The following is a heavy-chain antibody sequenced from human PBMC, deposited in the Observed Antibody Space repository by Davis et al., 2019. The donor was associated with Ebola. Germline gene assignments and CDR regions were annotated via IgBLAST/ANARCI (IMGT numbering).Heavy chain of an antibody. V-gene: IGHV3-53*05. CDR2: IYSGGST. CDR1: GFTVSSNY. CDR3: AKGVTGTYYYYGMDV. D-gene: IGHD2-21*02. Sequence: GESLKISCAASGFTVSSNYMSWVRQAPGKGLEWVSVIYSGGSTYYADSVKGRFTISRDNAKSSLYLQMSSLRAEDTAFYYCAKGVTGTYYYYGMDVWGQGTTVTVSS. J-gene: IGHJ6*02.